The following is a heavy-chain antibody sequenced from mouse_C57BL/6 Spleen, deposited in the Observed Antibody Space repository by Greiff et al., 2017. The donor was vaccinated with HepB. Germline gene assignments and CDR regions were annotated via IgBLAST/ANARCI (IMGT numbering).Heavy chain of an antibody. D-gene: IGHD2-5*01. Sequence: EVKLQESGPGLVKPSQSLSLTCSVTGYSITSGYYWNWIRQFPGNKLEWMGYISYDGSNNYKPSHKNRISITRDTSKNQFFLKLNSVTTEDTAKYYCARDYSSYVYFDDWGTGTTVNVSS. CDR2: ISYDGSN. V-gene: IGHV3-6*01. CDR3: ARDYSSYVYFDD. CDR1: GYSITSGYY. J-gene: IGHJ1*03.